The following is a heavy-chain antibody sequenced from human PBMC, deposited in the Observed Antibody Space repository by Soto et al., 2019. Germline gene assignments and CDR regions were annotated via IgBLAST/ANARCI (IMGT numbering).Heavy chain of an antibody. J-gene: IGHJ4*02. CDR3: ARFLVVTGGSSGWPWYFDC. V-gene: IGHV3-23*01. CDR2: ISGSGANT. D-gene: IGHD6-25*01. Sequence: EVQLLESGGDLVQPGGSLRLSCVASGFSFNNYAMSWVRQAPGKGLEWVSAISGSGANTYYAESVKGRFTISRDNSKNTLYLQMNGLRAEDTAVYYCARFLVVTGGSSGWPWYFDCWGQGSLVTVSS. CDR1: GFSFNNYA.